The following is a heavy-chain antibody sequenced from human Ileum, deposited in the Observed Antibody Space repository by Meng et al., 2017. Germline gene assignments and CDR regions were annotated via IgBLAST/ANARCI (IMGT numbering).Heavy chain of an antibody. D-gene: IGHD5-24*01. J-gene: IGHJ3*02. V-gene: IGHV4-59*01. Sequence: SETLSLTCTVFGGSIRHYYWTWIRQPPGKDLEWIGYIYDGGTANYNPSLQRRVTISLDTSKRQFSPTLTSVSAADAAVYYCARRGDGFDMWGQGTMVTVSS. CDR1: GGSIRHYY. CDR3: ARRGDGFDM. CDR2: IYDGGTA.